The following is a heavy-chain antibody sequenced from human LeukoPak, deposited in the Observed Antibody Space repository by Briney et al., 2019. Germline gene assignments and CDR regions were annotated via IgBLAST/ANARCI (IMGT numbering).Heavy chain of an antibody. CDR3: AREYRKVGATTLAHAFDI. V-gene: IGHV4-59*01. CDR1: GGSISSYY. Sequence: PSETLSLTCTVSGGSISSYYWSWIRQPPGKGLEWIAYIYYSGSTNYNPSLKSRVTISVDTSKNQFSLKLSSVTAADTAVYYCAREYRKVGATTLAHAFDIWGQGTMVTVSS. D-gene: IGHD1-26*01. J-gene: IGHJ3*02. CDR2: IYYSGST.